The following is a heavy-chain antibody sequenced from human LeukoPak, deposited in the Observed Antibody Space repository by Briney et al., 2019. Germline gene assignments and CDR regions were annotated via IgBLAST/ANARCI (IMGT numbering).Heavy chain of an antibody. V-gene: IGHV3-33*06. Sequence: PGGSLRLSCAASGFTSSSYGMHWVRQAPGKGLEWVAVIWYDGSNKYYADSVKGRFTTSRDNSKNTLYLQMNSLRAEDTAVYYCAKGLVAVAGREVYFDYWGQGTLVTVSS. D-gene: IGHD6-19*01. CDR2: IWYDGSNK. CDR3: AKGLVAVAGREVYFDY. CDR1: GFTSSSYG. J-gene: IGHJ4*02.